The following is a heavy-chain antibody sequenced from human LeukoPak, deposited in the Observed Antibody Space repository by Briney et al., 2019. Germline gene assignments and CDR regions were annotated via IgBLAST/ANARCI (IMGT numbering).Heavy chain of an antibody. D-gene: IGHD3-10*01. CDR3: AKDFRWFGGYYYYMDV. CDR2: IRYDGSNK. V-gene: IGHV3-30*02. CDR1: GFTFSSYG. Sequence: PGGSLRLSCAASGFTFSSYGMHWVRQAPGKGLEWVAFIRYDGSNKYYADSVKGRFTISRDNSKNTLYLQMNSLRAEDTAVYYCAKDFRWFGGYYYYMDVWGKGTTVTISS. J-gene: IGHJ6*03.